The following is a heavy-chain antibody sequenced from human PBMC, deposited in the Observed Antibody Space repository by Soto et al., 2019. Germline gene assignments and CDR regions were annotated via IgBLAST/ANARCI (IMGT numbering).Heavy chain of an antibody. D-gene: IGHD3-3*01. CDR2: ISAYNDNT. Sequence: ASVKDSCKTAGYTCTTNCISSVLQATGQELEWMGWISAYNDNTNYAQKLQGRVTMTTDTTTSTTNIQQRSRRTADTAVYYCGREFYYFWGGYYNRRNYPYTDVWGKETSVPVS. CDR1: GYTCTTNC. CDR3: GREFYYFWGGYYNRRNYPYTDV. J-gene: IGHJ6*03. V-gene: IGHV1-18*04.